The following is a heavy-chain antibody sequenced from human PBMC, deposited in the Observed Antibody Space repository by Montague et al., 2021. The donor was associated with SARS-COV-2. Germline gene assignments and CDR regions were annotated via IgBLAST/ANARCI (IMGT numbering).Heavy chain of an antibody. CDR2: TYYRSKWYN. Sequence: CAISGDSVSSNGPAWNWIRQSPSRGLEWLGRTYYRSKWYNDYAVSVKSRITINPDTSKNQFSLQLNSVTPEDTAVYYCARDDPYCTNGVCYTGNWFDPWGQGTLVTVSS. D-gene: IGHD2-8*01. CDR1: GDSVSSNGPA. V-gene: IGHV6-1*01. J-gene: IGHJ5*02. CDR3: ARDDPYCTNGVCYTGNWFDP.